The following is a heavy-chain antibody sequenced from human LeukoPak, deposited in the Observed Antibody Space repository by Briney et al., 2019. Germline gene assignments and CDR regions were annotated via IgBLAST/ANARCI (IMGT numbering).Heavy chain of an antibody. V-gene: IGHV3-48*01. CDR2: ISSSGSTI. CDR3: ARGYCSGGSCYWLDY. J-gene: IGHJ4*02. CDR1: GFTFSSYS. Sequence: GGSLRLSCAASGFTFSSYSMNWVRQAPGKGLEWVSYISSSGSTIYYADSVKGRFTISRDNSKNTLYLQMNSLRAEDTAVYYCARGYCSGGSCYWLDYWGQGTLVTVSS. D-gene: IGHD2-15*01.